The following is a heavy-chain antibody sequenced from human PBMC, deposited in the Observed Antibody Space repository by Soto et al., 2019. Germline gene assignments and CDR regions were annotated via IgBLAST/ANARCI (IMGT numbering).Heavy chain of an antibody. J-gene: IGHJ5*02. CDR1: GGSMNTYY. CDR2: IYYSGST. CDR3: ARQSASYSNWFDP. V-gene: IGHV4-59*04. Sequence: ETLSLTCTVSGGSMNTYYWGWFRQPPGKGLEWVGYIYYSGSTYYNPSLKSRVTISVDTSRNQFSLKLSSVTAADTAVYFCARQSASYSNWFDPWGQGTLVTAPQ. D-gene: IGHD1-26*01.